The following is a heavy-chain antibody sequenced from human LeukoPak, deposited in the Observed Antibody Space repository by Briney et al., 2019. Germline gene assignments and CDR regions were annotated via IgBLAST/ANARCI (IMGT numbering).Heavy chain of an antibody. V-gene: IGHV3-21*01. J-gene: IGHJ4*02. CDR1: GFTFSSYW. D-gene: IGHD6-19*01. CDR2: ISSSSSYI. Sequence: GGSLRLSCAASGFTFSSYWMNWARQAPGKGLEWVSSISSSSSYIYYADSVKGRFTISRDNAKNSLYLQMNSLRAEDTAVYYCARDGSGWYYFDYWGQGTLVTVSS. CDR3: ARDGSGWYYFDY.